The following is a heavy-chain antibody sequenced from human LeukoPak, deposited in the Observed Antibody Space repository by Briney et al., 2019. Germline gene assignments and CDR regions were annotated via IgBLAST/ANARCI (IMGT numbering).Heavy chain of an antibody. D-gene: IGHD4-17*01. CDR1: GGSISSYY. CDR3: ARDTSAHDYGDYGMDL. Sequence: PSETLSLTCTVSGGSISSYYWSWIRQPAGKGLEWIGRIYTSGSTNYNPSLKSRVTMSVDTSKNQFSLKLSSVTAADTAVYYCARDTSAHDYGDYGMDLWGRGTLVTVSS. CDR2: IYTSGST. V-gene: IGHV4-4*07. J-gene: IGHJ2*01.